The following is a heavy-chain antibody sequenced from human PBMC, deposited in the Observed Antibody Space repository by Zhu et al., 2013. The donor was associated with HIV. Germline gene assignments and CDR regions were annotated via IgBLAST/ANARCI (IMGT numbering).Heavy chain of an antibody. CDR2: IIPIFGIA. J-gene: IGHJ6*03. Sequence: QVQLVQSGAEVKKPGSSVKVSCKASGGTFSSYAISWVRQAPGQGLEWMGWIIPIFGIANYAQKFQGRVTITADESTSTAYMELSSLRSEDTAVYYCARVDYDFWSGYYPNYYMDVWGKGTTVTVSS. V-gene: IGHV1-69*12. CDR1: GGTFSSYA. D-gene: IGHD3-3*01. CDR3: ARVDYDFWSGYYPNYYMDV.